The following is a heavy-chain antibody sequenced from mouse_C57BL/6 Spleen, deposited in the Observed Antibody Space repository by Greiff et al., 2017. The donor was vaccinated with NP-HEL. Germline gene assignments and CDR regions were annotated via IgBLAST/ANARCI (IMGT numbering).Heavy chain of an antibody. J-gene: IGHJ1*03. Sequence: VQLQQPGAELVRPGTSVKLSCKASGYTFTSYWMHWVKQRPGQGLEWIGVIDPSDSYTNYNQKFKGKATLTVDTSSSTAYMQLSSLTSEDSAVYYCAGLRRAYWYFDVWGTGTTVTVSS. CDR1: GYTFTSYW. V-gene: IGHV1-59*01. CDR2: IDPSDSYT. CDR3: AGLRRAYWYFDV. D-gene: IGHD2-4*01.